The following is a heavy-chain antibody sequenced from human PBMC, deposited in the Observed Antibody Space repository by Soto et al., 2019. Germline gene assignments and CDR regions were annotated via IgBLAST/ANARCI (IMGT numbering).Heavy chain of an antibody. Sequence: SQTLSLTCAISGDSVSSNSAVWNWIRQSPSRGLEWLGRTYYRSKWYNDYAVSVKSRITINPDTSKNQFSLQLNSVTPEDTAVYYCAQGSSGYYPDAFDIWGQGTMVTVSS. CDR2: TYYRSKWYN. CDR3: AQGSSGYYPDAFDI. CDR1: GDSVSSNSAV. V-gene: IGHV6-1*01. J-gene: IGHJ3*02. D-gene: IGHD3-22*01.